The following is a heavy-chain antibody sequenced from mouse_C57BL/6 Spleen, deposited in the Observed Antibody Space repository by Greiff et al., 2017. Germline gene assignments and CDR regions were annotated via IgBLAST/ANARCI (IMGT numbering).Heavy chain of an antibody. D-gene: IGHD2-1*01. J-gene: IGHJ1*03. Sequence: QVQLQQPGAELVKPGASVKLSCKASGYTFTSYWMHWVKQRPGQGLEWIGMIHPNSGSTNYNEKFKSKATLTVDKSSSTAYMQLSSLTSEDSAVYYCARDYGNYRYFDVWGTGTTVTVSS. CDR3: ARDYGNYRYFDV. CDR2: IHPNSGST. V-gene: IGHV1-64*01. CDR1: GYTFTSYW.